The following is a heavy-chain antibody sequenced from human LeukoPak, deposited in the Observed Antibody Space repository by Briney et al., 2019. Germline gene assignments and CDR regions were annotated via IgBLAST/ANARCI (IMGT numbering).Heavy chain of an antibody. CDR3: ADEFGLKWLAD. CDR1: AYTFSAYY. D-gene: IGHD6-19*01. J-gene: IGHJ4*02. Sequence: ASVKGSCKASAYTFSAYYMHWVRQAPGQGLEWMGWINPNNGGTNYAQKFQGRVTMTRDTSISTAYMELSRLRSDDTAIYYCADEFGLKWLADWGQGPLVTVSS. CDR2: INPNNGGT. V-gene: IGHV1-2*02.